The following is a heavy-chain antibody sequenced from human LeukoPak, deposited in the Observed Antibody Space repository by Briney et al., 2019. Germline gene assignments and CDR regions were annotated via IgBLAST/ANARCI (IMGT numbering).Heavy chain of an antibody. D-gene: IGHD3-22*01. CDR1: GFTFSDYY. CDR3: ARFYDSSGYGFDP. V-gene: IGHV3-11*01. Sequence: GGSLRLSCAASGFTFSDYYMSWIRKAPGKGLEWVSYISSSGSTIYYADSVKGRFTISRDNAKNSLYLQMNSLRAEDTAVYYRARFYDSSGYGFDPWGRGTLVTVSS. J-gene: IGHJ5*02. CDR2: ISSSGSTI.